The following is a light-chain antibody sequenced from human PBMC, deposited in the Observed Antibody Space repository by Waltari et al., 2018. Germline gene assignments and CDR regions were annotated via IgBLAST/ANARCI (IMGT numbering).Light chain of an antibody. Sequence: IVMTQSPATLSVSPGERATLSCRASQSVSSNVAWYQQKPGQAPRLLIYGASTRATGIPARFSGSGSGTEFTLTISSLQSEDLALYYCQQYNNWPPMTFGQGTRLEIK. V-gene: IGKV3-15*01. CDR2: GAS. CDR3: QQYNNWPPMT. CDR1: QSVSSN. J-gene: IGKJ5*01.